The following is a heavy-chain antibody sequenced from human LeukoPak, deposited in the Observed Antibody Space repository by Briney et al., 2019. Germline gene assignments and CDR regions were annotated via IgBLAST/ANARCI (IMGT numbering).Heavy chain of an antibody. Sequence: GGSLRLSCAASGFPLRTSHMNWVRQAPGKGLEWVSYISSSGSTIYYADSVKGRFTISRDNAKSSLYLQMNSLRAEDTAVYYCAELGITMIGGVWGKGTTVTISS. CDR3: AELGITMIGGV. V-gene: IGHV3-48*03. CDR1: GFPLRTSH. D-gene: IGHD3-10*02. CDR2: ISSSGSTI. J-gene: IGHJ6*04.